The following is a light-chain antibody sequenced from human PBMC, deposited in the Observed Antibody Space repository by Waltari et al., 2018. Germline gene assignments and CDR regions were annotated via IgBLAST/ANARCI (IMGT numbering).Light chain of an antibody. CDR1: SSNIGSNT. CDR3: ATWDDTLHVL. V-gene: IGLV1-44*01. Sequence: HSVLTQPPSASGTPGQRVTISCSGSSSNIGSNTVNWYQHLPGTAPQLLISSNNRRPSGVPGRFSGSKAGTSASLAISGLQSEDEADYYCATWDDTLHVLFGGGTKLTVL. CDR2: SNN. J-gene: IGLJ2*01.